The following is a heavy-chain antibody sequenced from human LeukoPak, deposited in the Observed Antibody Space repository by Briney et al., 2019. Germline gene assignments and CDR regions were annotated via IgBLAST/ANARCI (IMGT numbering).Heavy chain of an antibody. CDR1: GYTFTSYG. Sequence: ASVKVSCKASGYTFTSYGISWVRQAPGQGLEWMGWISAYNGNTNYAQKLQGRVTMTTDTSTSTAYMELRSLRSDDTAVYYCARGEVGATMGDSMPFDYWGQGTLVTVSS. CDR2: ISAYNGNT. V-gene: IGHV1-18*01. CDR3: ARGEVGATMGDSMPFDY. J-gene: IGHJ4*02. D-gene: IGHD1-26*01.